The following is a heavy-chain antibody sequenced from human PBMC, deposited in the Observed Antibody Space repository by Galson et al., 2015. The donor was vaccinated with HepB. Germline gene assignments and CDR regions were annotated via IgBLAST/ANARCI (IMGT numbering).Heavy chain of an antibody. CDR1: VFSLTTRGVG. D-gene: IGHD1-1*01. CDR2: IFWNDDK. J-gene: IGHJ3*01. CDR3: AHSKRADWDDDGDAFDF. Sequence: PALVKPTQSLTLTCTSSVFSLTTRGVGVGWIRPPPGKAPEWLALIFWNDDKRYSPSLKSRLTITKDTSKNQVLLRLTKMDPVDTATYFCAHSKRADWDDDGDAFDFWGQGTMVTVSS. V-gene: IGHV2-5*01.